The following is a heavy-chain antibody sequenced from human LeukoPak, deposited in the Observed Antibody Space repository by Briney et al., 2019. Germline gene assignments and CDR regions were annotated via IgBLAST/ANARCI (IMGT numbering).Heavy chain of an antibody. D-gene: IGHD3-22*01. CDR1: GGSFSGYY. CDR2: INYSGSS. V-gene: IGHV4-34*11. Sequence: TSETLSLTCAVYGGSFSGYYWSWIRQPPGKGLEWIGNINYSGSSNSNPSLKSRATISVDMSRKHFFLDLISVTAADTAVYYCARDLGYYDSSGYVDYWGQGTLVTVSS. CDR3: ARDLGYYDSSGYVDY. J-gene: IGHJ4*02.